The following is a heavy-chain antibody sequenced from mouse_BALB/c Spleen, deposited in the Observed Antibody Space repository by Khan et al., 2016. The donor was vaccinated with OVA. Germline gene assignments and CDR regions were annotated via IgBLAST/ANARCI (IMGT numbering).Heavy chain of an antibody. J-gene: IGHJ4*01. CDR1: GFSLTSYG. CDR3: ATQPYYRYYALDY. Sequence: QVQLKQSGPGLVAPSQSLSITCTISGFSLTSYGIHWVRQPPGKSLEWLVVIWSDGSTTYNSTLISRLSITKDNSRSQVFLKMNSVQTDDTAVYYCATQPYYRYYALDYWGQGTLVTVSS. CDR2: IWSDGST. V-gene: IGHV2-6-1*01. D-gene: IGHD2-10*01.